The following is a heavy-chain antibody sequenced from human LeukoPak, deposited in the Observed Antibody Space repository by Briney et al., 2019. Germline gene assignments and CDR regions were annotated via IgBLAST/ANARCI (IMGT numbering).Heavy chain of an antibody. J-gene: IGHJ6*02. CDR3: ARESRYGMDV. CDR2: INHSGST. V-gene: IGHV4-34*01. CDR1: GGSFSGYY. Sequence: SETLSLTCAVYGGSFSGYYWSWIRQPPGKGLEWIGEINHSGSTNYNPSHKSRVTISVDTSKNQFSLKLSSVTAADTAVYYCARESRYGMDVWGQGTTVTVSS.